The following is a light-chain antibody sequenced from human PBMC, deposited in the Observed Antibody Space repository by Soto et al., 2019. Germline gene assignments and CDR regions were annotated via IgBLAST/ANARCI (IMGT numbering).Light chain of an antibody. J-gene: IGKJ2*01. CDR3: QQYNSYSVT. CDR2: DAS. V-gene: IGKV1-5*01. Sequence: DIQMTQSTSTLSASVGDRVTITCRASQSISSWLAWYQQKPGKAPKLLIYDASTLERGVTSRFSGSGSRTEFTLTISRLQPDDFATYYCQQYNSYSVTFGQGTKLEIK. CDR1: QSISSW.